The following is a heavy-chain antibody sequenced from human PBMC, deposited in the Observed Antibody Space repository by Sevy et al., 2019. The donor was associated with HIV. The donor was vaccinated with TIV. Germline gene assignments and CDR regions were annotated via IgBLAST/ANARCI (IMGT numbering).Heavy chain of an antibody. D-gene: IGHD5-18*01. V-gene: IGHV1-18*01. CDR3: VRGRAYSYGPYVPNDY. CDR2: ISGFNGDT. CDR1: GYTFTNYA. Sequence: ASVKVSCKASGYTFTNYAISWVRQAPGQGLEWMGWISGFNGDTKNAEKFQGRFTMTTDTSTKTAYMDLRSLRSDDTAVYYCVRGRAYSYGPYVPNDYWGQGTPVTVSS. J-gene: IGHJ4*02.